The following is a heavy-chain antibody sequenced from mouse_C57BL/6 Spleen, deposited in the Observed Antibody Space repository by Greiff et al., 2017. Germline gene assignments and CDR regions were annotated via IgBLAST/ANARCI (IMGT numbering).Heavy chain of an antibody. V-gene: IGHV1-15*01. J-gene: IGHJ4*01. Sequence: VQLQQSGAELVRPGASVTLSCKASGYTFTDYEMHWVKQTPVHGLEWIGAIDPETGGTAYNQKFKGKAILTADKSSSTAYMELRSLTSEDSAVYYCTSCYSYYYAMDYWGQGTSVTVSS. CDR2: IDPETGGT. D-gene: IGHD2-12*01. CDR3: TSCYSYYYAMDY. CDR1: GYTFTDYE.